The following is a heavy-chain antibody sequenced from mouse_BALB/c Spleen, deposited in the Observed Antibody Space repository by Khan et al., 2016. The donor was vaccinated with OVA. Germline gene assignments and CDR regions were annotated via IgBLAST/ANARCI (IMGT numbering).Heavy chain of an antibody. J-gene: IGHJ3*01. CDR1: GFTFSAYG. CDR3: ASHLTGSFAY. CDR2: INSDGGYT. V-gene: IGHV5-6*01. Sequence: EVELVESGGDLVKPGGSLRLSCAASGFTFSAYGMAWVRQAPDKRLEGVATINSDGGYTYYPDTVKGRFPISRNNAENTLSLQMSSLKSEDTAIYYCASHLTGSFAYWGQGTLVTVSA. D-gene: IGHD4-1*01.